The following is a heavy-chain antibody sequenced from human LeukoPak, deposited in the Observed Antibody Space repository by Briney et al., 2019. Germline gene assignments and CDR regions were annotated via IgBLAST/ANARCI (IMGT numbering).Heavy chain of an antibody. V-gene: IGHV3-23*01. CDR1: GFTFSSYA. CDR3: VRGYSFGPYGMDV. CDR2: ITGTT. Sequence: GGSLRLSCAASGFTFSSYAMSWVRQAPGKGLQWASTITGTTHYADSVRGRFTISRDNSKNTLYLQMSSLRAEDTAVYFCVRGYSFGPYGMDVWGQGTTVTVSS. D-gene: IGHD2-15*01. J-gene: IGHJ6*02.